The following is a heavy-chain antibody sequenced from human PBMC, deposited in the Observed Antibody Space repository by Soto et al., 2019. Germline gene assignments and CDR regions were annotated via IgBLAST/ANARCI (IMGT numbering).Heavy chain of an antibody. CDR2: ISTYNGNT. Sequence: QVQLVQSGAEVKKPGASVKVSCKTFGYTLTNHDISWVRQAPGQGLEWMGWISTYNGNTKYAQKVQDRVTMITDTSTSTLYMELRNLTSDDTAVYYCARGWELDYWGQGTLVAVS. CDR1: GYTLTNHD. D-gene: IGHD1-26*01. CDR3: ARGWELDY. V-gene: IGHV1-18*01. J-gene: IGHJ4*02.